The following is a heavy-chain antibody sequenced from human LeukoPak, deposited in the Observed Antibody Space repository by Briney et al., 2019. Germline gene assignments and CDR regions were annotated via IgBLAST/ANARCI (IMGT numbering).Heavy chain of an antibody. CDR3: AKGYRGGFWSGYYFDY. CDR1: GFTFDDYA. CDR2: ISWNSGSI. Sequence: GRSLRLSCAASGFTFDDYAMHWVRQAPGKGLEWVSGISWNSGSIGYADSVKGRFTISRDNAKNSLYLQMNSLRAEDTALYYCAKGYRGGFWSGYYFDYWGQGTLVTVSS. D-gene: IGHD3-3*01. J-gene: IGHJ4*02. V-gene: IGHV3-9*01.